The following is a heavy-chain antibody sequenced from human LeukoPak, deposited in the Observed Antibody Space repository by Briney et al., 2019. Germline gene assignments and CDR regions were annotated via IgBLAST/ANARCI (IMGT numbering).Heavy chain of an antibody. V-gene: IGHV3-30-3*01. Sequence: GGSLRLSCAASGFTFSSYAMHWVRQAPGKGLEWVAVISYDGSNKYYADSVKGRFTISRDNSKNTLYLQMNSLRAEDTAVYYCAREWRRRFGELLSYPYFDYWGQGTLVTVSS. CDR1: GFTFSSYA. CDR3: AREWRRRFGELLSYPYFDY. J-gene: IGHJ4*02. CDR2: ISYDGSNK. D-gene: IGHD3-10*01.